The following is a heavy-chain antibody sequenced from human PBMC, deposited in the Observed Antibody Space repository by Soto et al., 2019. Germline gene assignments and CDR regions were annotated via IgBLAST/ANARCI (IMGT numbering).Heavy chain of an antibody. J-gene: IGHJ6*02. CDR1: GFTFSSYG. CDR3: ARFHGYYGMDV. CDR2: IWYDGSNK. Sequence: GGSLRLSCAASGFTFSSYGMHWVRQAPGKGLEWVAVIWYDGSNKYYADSVKGRFTISRDNSKNTLYLQMNSLRAEDTAVYYCARFHGYYGMDVWGQGTTVTVSS. V-gene: IGHV3-33*01.